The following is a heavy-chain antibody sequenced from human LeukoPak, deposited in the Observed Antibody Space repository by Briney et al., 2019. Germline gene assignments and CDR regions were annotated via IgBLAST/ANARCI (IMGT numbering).Heavy chain of an antibody. CDR2: ISSSSSTM. V-gene: IGHV3-48*01. CDR3: TRGGAARPDY. Sequence: AGSLSFSGAASGFPFNNFGLNWVRKAPGKEPKWVSYISSSSSTMSYADTVKGRFTISRDNAKNALFLEMNSLRAEDTAVYYCTRGGAARPDYWGQGTLVTVSS. D-gene: IGHD6-6*01. J-gene: IGHJ4*02. CDR1: GFPFNNFG.